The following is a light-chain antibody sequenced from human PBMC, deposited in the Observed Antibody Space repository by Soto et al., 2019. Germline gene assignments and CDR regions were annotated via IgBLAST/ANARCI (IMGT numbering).Light chain of an antibody. CDR3: QQYYNIPHT. Sequence: DIVMTQSPDSLTVSLGVRATITCKSSQSVLYSSNNKNYIAWYQQKPGQPPKLLIYWASSREPGVPDRFSGSGSGTDFTLSISSLQAEDVAAYYCQQYYNIPHTFGQGTKLEIK. J-gene: IGKJ2*01. CDR2: WAS. CDR1: QSVLYSSNNKNY. V-gene: IGKV4-1*01.